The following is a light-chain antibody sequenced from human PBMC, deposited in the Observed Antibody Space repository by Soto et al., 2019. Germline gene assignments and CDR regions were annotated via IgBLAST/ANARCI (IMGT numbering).Light chain of an antibody. V-gene: IGKV3-20*01. J-gene: IGKJ2*01. CDR3: QQYVNSPFT. CDR1: QTVMGNY. Sequence: FVLPQSPGTLSLSPGERATLSCRASQTVMGNYIAWYQQKPGQAPRVLIFEASRRATGTPDRFSGSGSGTDFTLTINRLEPEDFAVYYCQQYVNSPFTFGQGTNLEI. CDR2: EAS.